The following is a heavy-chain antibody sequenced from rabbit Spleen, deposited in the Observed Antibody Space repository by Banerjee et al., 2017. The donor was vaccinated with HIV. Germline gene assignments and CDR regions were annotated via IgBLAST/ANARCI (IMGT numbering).Heavy chain of an antibody. Sequence: QEPLVEYGGDLVQPEGSLTLTCTASGFSFSSTYWIFWVRQAPGKGLEWIGCINSGSGGITFSASWAKGRFTISRSSSTTVTLQMTSLTAADTATYFCARDLVAVIGWNCNLWGPGTLVTVS. CDR3: ARDLVAVIGWNCNL. J-gene: IGHJ4*01. CDR1: GFSFSSTYW. CDR2: INSGSGGIT. V-gene: IGHV1S45*01. D-gene: IGHD1-1*01.